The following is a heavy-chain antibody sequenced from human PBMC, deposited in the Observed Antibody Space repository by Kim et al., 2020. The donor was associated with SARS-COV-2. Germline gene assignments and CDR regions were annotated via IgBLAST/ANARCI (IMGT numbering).Heavy chain of an antibody. Sequence: SETMSLTCTVSGGSISSSTYYWGWIRQPPGKGLEWIATIYYSGRTFYNPSLKSRVTISVDTSKDQFSLKLSSVTDADTAVYYCARVGYSNGYSTYVDYWGQGTLVSVSS. D-gene: IGHD5-18*01. CDR2: IYYSGRT. J-gene: IGHJ4*02. CDR1: GGSISSSTYY. CDR3: ARVGYSNGYSTYVDY. V-gene: IGHV4-39*01.